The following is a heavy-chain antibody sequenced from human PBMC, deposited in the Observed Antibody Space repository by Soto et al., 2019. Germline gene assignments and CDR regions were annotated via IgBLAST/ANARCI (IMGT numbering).Heavy chain of an antibody. Sequence: GGSLRLSCAASGFTFSSYAMSWVRQAPGKGLEWVSAISGSGGSTYYADSVKGRFTISRDNSKNTLYLQMNSLRAEDTAVYYCAKVAVPTIAARPSPFDYWGQGTLVTVSS. J-gene: IGHJ4*02. CDR2: ISGSGGST. CDR3: AKVAVPTIAARPSPFDY. D-gene: IGHD6-6*01. CDR1: GFTFSSYA. V-gene: IGHV3-23*01.